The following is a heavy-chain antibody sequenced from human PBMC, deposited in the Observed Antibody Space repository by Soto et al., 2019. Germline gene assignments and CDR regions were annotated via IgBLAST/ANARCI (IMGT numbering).Heavy chain of an antibody. CDR1: GGSISSYY. CDR2: IYYSGST. V-gene: IGHV4-59*01. Sequence: SETLSLTCTVSGGSISSYYWSWIRQPPGKGLEWIGYIYYSGSTNYNPSLKSRVTISVDTSKNRFSLKLSSVTAADTAVYYCARDRDGYRRGVPHYFDYWGQGTLVTVSS. CDR3: ARDRDGYRRGVPHYFDY. D-gene: IGHD5-12*01. J-gene: IGHJ4*02.